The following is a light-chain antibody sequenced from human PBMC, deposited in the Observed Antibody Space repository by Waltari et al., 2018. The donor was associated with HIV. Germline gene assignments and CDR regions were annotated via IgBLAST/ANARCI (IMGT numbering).Light chain of an antibody. CDR1: VLPKQY. J-gene: IGLJ1*01. Sequence: SYELTQPPSVSVSPGQTARITCSGDVLPKQYVYWYQQKPVQAPVWVICKDSERPSGIPERFSVSSSGTTVTLTLRGVQAEDAADYYCQSGDSSAPYVFGTGTKVTVL. V-gene: IGLV3-25*03. CDR3: QSGDSSAPYV. CDR2: KDS.